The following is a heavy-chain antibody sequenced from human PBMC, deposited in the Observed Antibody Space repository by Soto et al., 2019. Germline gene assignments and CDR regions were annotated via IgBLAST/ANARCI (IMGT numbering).Heavy chain of an antibody. CDR1: GFTFSNYW. CDR3: VRDSHGDY. J-gene: IGHJ4*02. Sequence: EVQLVESGGGLVQPGGSLRLSCAASGFTFSNYWMHWVRQAPGKGLAWVARIDHDGSTDYAGSVRGRFTVSRDNAENMLYLQMNSLRDDDTALYYCVRDSHGDYWRQGTLVTVSS. CDR2: IDHDGST. V-gene: IGHV3-74*01.